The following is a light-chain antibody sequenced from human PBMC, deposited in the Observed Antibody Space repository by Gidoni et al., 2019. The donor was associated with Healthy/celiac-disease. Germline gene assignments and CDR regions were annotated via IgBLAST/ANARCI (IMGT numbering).Light chain of an antibody. CDR3: QASDSSYVV. Sequence: SYELTQPPSVSVSPGQTASITCSGDKLGDKYACWYQQKPGQSPVLVIYQDSKRPSGIPERFSGSNSGNTATLTISGTQAMDEADYYCQASDSSYVVFGGGTKLTVL. J-gene: IGLJ2*01. CDR2: QDS. V-gene: IGLV3-1*01. CDR1: KLGDKY.